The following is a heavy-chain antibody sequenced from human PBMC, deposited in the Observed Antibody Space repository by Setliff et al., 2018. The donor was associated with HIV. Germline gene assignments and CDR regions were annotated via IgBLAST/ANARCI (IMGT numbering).Heavy chain of an antibody. D-gene: IGHD3-16*01. CDR2: VYYTGTS. Sequence: SETLSLTCTVSGVSVSSGGYYWSWIRQHPGKGLEWIGYVYYTGTSYFNPSLKSRITISIDTSKNQFSLKLRSVTAADTAVYYCARSYSGPGYAYFDYWGQGTLVTVSS. V-gene: IGHV4-31*03. J-gene: IGHJ4*02. CDR1: GVSVSSGGYY. CDR3: ARSYSGPGYAYFDY.